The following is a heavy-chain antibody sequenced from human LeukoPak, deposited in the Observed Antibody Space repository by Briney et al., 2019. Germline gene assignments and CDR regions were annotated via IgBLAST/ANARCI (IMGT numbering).Heavy chain of an antibody. D-gene: IGHD2-15*01. CDR2: ISGSGGST. Sequence: GGSLRLSCAASGFTFSSYAMSWVRQAPGKGLEWVSAISGSGGSTYYADSVKGRFTISRDNSKNTLYLQMNSLRAEDTAVYCCAKDRGGNPRGPSDYWGQGTLVTVSP. J-gene: IGHJ4*02. V-gene: IGHV3-23*01. CDR1: GFTFSSYA. CDR3: AKDRGGNPRGPSDY.